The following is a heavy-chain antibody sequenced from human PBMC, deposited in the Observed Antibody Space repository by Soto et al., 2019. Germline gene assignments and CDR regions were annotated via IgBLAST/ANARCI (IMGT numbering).Heavy chain of an antibody. D-gene: IGHD6-19*01. Sequence: PSDTLSLTCTVSGGSISNSSYQWGWIRQPPGKGLQWIGSVSYSGSTYYNPSLKSRLTISVDTSKTQSSLRLSSVTAADTAVYYCLSIAVSGTFNGLDYWGRRTLVTVSS. CDR1: GGSISNSSYQ. J-gene: IGHJ4*02. CDR3: LSIAVSGTFNGLDY. V-gene: IGHV4-39*01. CDR2: VSYSGST.